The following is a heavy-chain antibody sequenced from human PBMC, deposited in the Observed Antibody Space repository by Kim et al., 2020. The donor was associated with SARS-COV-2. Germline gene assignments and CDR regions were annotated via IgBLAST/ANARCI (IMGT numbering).Heavy chain of an antibody. D-gene: IGHD3-22*01. V-gene: IGHV1-2*04. Sequence: YAQKFQGWVTMTRDTSISTAYMELSRLRSDDTAVYYCARGRPMIDSWFDPWGQGTLVTVSS. CDR3: ARGRPMIDSWFDP. J-gene: IGHJ5*02.